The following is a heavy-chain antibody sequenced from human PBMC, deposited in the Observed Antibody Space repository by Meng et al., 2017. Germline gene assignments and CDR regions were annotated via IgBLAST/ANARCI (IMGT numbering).Heavy chain of an antibody. V-gene: IGHV3-21*04. CDR3: AKFHGPFKSDGWTYDPFNI. D-gene: IGHD5-24*01. J-gene: IGHJ3*02. Sequence: GESLKISCAASGFTFSSYSMNWVRQAPGKGLEWVSSISSSSSYIYYADSVKGRFTISRDNSKNTLYLQMHSLRVEDTAVYYCAKFHGPFKSDGWTYDPFNIWGQGTMVTVSS. CDR2: ISSSSSYI. CDR1: GFTFSSYS.